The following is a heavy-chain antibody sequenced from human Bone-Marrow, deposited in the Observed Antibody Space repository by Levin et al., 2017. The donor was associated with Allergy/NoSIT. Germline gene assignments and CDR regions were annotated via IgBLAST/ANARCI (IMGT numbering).Heavy chain of an antibody. Sequence: QPGESLKISCAASGFTFSTFALHWVRQAPGKGLEWVAIISDDGNSEYYADSVKGRFTISRDNSKNTLYLQMNSLGVEDTAVYYCARESQLVWGQGTLVTVSS. D-gene: IGHD6-6*01. CDR1: GFTFSTFA. CDR2: ISDDGNSE. J-gene: IGHJ4*02. V-gene: IGHV3-30*04. CDR3: ARESQLV.